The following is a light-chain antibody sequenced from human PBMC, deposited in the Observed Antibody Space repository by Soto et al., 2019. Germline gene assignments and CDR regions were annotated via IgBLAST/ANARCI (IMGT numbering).Light chain of an antibody. CDR2: GAS. J-gene: IGKJ1*01. V-gene: IGKV3-15*01. Sequence: EIVMTQSPVTLSVSPGERATLSCRASHHVATNLAWYQQKPGQPPRLLIYGASTRATGVSARFSGSGSGTEFTLPISSLQSDDFAVYYCQQYTARPPWTLGQGTRV. CDR1: HHVATN. CDR3: QQYTARPPWT.